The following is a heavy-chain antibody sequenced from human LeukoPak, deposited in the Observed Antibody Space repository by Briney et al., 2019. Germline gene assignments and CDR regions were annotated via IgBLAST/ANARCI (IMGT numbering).Heavy chain of an antibody. J-gene: IGHJ6*03. CDR3: ARENWNYAYYYYYMDV. CDR2: INPSGGST. Sequence: ASVKVSCKASGYTFTSYYMHWVRQAPGQGLEWMGIINPSGGSTSYAQKFQGRVTMTRDMSTSTVYMELSSLRSEDTAVYYCARENWNYAYYYYYMDVWGKGTTVTVSS. CDR1: GYTFTSYY. V-gene: IGHV1-46*01. D-gene: IGHD1-7*01.